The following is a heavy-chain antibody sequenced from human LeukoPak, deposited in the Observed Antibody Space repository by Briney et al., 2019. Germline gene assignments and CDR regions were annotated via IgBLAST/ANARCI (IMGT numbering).Heavy chain of an antibody. CDR2: INWNGGST. CDR3: ARDYGDYEGSDAFDI. CDR1: GFTFSSYA. J-gene: IGHJ3*02. V-gene: IGHV3-20*01. D-gene: IGHD4-17*01. Sequence: GGSLRLSCAASGFTFSSYAMSWVRQAPGKGLEWVSGINWNGGSTGYADSVKGRFTISRDNAKNSLYLQMNSLRAEDTALYHCARDYGDYEGSDAFDIWGQGTMVTVSS.